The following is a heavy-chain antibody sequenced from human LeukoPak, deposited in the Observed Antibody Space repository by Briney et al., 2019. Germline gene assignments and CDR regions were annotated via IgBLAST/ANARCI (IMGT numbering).Heavy chain of an antibody. CDR2: ISSSSSYI. Sequence: PGGSLRLSCAASGFTFSSYSMNWVRQAPGKGLEWVSSISSSSSYIYYADSVKGRFTISRDNAKNSLYLQMNSLRAEDTALYYCARLEYYYDSSGAKYWGQGTLVTVSS. D-gene: IGHD3-22*01. V-gene: IGHV3-21*04. J-gene: IGHJ4*02. CDR3: ARLEYYYDSSGAKY. CDR1: GFTFSSYS.